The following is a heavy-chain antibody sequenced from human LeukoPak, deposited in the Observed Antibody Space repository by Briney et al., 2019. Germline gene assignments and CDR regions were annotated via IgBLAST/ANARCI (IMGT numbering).Heavy chain of an antibody. J-gene: IGHJ4*02. D-gene: IGHD3-9*01. Sequence: PSETLSLTCTVSGGSIRSTSYYWGWIRQPPGKGLEWIGSIYYSGNTYYNPSLKSRVTISVDTSKNQFSLKLSSVTAADTAVYYCARGLRYFDWLLTRLGYYFDYWGQGTLVTVSS. CDR1: GGSIRSTSYY. CDR3: ARGLRYFDWLLTRLGYYFDY. CDR2: IYYSGNT. V-gene: IGHV4-39*07.